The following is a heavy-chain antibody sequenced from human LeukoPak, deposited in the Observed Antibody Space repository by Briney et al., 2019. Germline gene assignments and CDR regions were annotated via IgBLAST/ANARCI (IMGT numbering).Heavy chain of an antibody. J-gene: IGHJ4*02. CDR2: INPNSGDT. Sequence: ASVKVSCKASGYTFTGPYIHWVRQAPGQGFEWMGWINPNSGDTNYEQKFQGRVTMTRDTSISTAYMELSRLRSDDTAVYYCARARPFGVVIIPCGYWGQGTLVTVSS. CDR3: ARARPFGVVIIPCGY. CDR1: GYTFTGPY. V-gene: IGHV1-2*02. D-gene: IGHD3-3*01.